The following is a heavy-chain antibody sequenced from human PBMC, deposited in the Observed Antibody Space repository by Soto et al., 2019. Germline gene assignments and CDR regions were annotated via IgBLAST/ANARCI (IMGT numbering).Heavy chain of an antibody. D-gene: IGHD5-18*01. CDR3: ARDVTQLFVDLKSHYYYGMDV. CDR1: GFTFSSYG. V-gene: IGHV3-33*08. J-gene: IGHJ6*02. CDR2: IWYDGSNK. Sequence: PGGSLRLSCAASGFTFSSYGMHWVRQAPGKGLEWVAVIWYDGSNKYYADSVKGRFTISRDNSKNTLYLQMNSLRAEDTAVYYCARDVTQLFVDLKSHYYYGMDVWGQGTTVTVSS.